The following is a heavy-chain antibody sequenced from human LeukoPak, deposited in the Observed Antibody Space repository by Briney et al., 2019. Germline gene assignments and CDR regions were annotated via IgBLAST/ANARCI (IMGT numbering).Heavy chain of an antibody. CDR1: GGSISSGGCY. D-gene: IGHD3-10*01. CDR3: ARDPFGDAFDI. J-gene: IGHJ3*02. V-gene: IGHV4-31*03. Sequence: SEALSLTCTVSGGSISSGGCYWSWIRQHPGKGLGWIGYIYYSGSTYYNPSLKSRVTISVATSKNQFYLKLSSVTAADTAVYYCARDPFGDAFDIWGQGTMVTVSS. CDR2: IYYSGST.